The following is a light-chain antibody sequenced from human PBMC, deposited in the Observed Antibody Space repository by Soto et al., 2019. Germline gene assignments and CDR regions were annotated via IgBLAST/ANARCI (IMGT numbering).Light chain of an antibody. J-gene: IGLJ1*01. CDR1: SSDVGGYNY. V-gene: IGLV2-14*01. CDR3: SSHTSYSTRV. Sequence: LTQPGSVSGSPGQSMAIYCTGTSSDVGGYNYVSWYQQHPGKAPKLMIHEVSNRPSGVSDRFSGSKSGNTASLTISGLQADDEADYYCSSHTSYSTRVFGTGTKVTVL. CDR2: EVS.